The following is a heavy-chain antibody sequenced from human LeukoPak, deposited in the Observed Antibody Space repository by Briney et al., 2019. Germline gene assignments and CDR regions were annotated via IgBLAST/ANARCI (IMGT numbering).Heavy chain of an antibody. Sequence: ASVKVSCKASGYTFTGYYMHWVRQAPGQGLEWMGWINPNSGGTNYAQKFQGRVTMTRDKSISTAYMELSRLRSDDTAVYYCARGLTYYDFWSGYQYWGQGTLVTVSS. D-gene: IGHD3-3*01. J-gene: IGHJ4*02. CDR3: ARGLTYYDFWSGYQY. CDR2: INPNSGGT. V-gene: IGHV1-2*02. CDR1: GYTFTGYY.